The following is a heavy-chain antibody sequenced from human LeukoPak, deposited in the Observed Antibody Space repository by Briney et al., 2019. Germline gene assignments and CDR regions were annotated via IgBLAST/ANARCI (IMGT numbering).Heavy chain of an antibody. D-gene: IGHD5-24*01. V-gene: IGHV3-53*01. CDR3: AKGSSDGRPYYFDY. CDR1: GFTVSNNY. CDR2: IYSGGST. Sequence: PGGSLRLSCAASGFTVSNNYMSWVRQAPGKGLEWVSIIYSGGSTYYADSVKGRFTISKDTSKNTLYLQMNSLLSDDTAMYYCAKGSSDGRPYYFDYWAQGALVTVSS. J-gene: IGHJ4*02.